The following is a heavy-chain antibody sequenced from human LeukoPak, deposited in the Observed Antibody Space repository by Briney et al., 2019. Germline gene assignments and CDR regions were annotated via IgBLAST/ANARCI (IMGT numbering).Heavy chain of an antibody. V-gene: IGHV3-33*06. CDR1: GFTFSSYG. CDR2: IWYDGSNK. D-gene: IGHD3-22*01. Sequence: GGSLRLSCAASGFTFSSYGMHWVRQAPGKGLEWVAVIWYDGSNKYYADSMKGRFTISRDNSKNTLYLQMNSLRAEDAAVYYCAKEGDDSSGYPMAEYFQHWGQGTLVTVSS. CDR3: AKEGDDSSGYPMAEYFQH. J-gene: IGHJ1*01.